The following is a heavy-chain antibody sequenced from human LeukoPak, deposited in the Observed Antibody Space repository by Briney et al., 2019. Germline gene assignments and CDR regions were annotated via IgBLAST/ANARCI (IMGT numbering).Heavy chain of an antibody. CDR1: GYTFNTYSA. J-gene: IGHJ4*02. CDR2: IVVGSGHT. D-gene: IGHD6-6*01. Sequence: GASVKVSCKASGYTFNTYSAVQWVRQARGQRLEWIGWIVVGSGHTNYAQKFQERVTITRDMSTSTAYMELNSLRSEDTAVYYCATTARHCSDYWGQGTLVTVSS. CDR3: ATTARHCSDY. V-gene: IGHV1-58*01.